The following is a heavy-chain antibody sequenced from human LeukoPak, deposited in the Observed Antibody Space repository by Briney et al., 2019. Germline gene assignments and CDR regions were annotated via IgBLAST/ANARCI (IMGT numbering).Heavy chain of an antibody. CDR3: ARAGSRQWLVDLFDY. J-gene: IGHJ4*02. D-gene: IGHD6-19*01. V-gene: IGHV4-39*07. Sequence: PSETLSLTCTVSGGSISSSSYYWGWIRQPPGKGLEWIGSIYYSGSTYYNPSLKSRVTISVDTSKNQFSLKLSSVTAADTAVYYCARAGSRQWLVDLFDYWGQGTLVTVSS. CDR1: GGSISSSSYY. CDR2: IYYSGST.